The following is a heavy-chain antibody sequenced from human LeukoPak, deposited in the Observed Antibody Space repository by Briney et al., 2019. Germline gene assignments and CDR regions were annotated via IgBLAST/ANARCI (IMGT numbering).Heavy chain of an antibody. CDR2: ISAYNGNT. CDR1: GYTFTSYG. J-gene: IGHJ6*02. D-gene: IGHD3-16*01. CDR3: ARDIWVEPYGMDV. V-gene: IGHV1-18*01. Sequence: ASVKVSCKASGYTFTSYGISCVRQAPGQGLEWMGWISAYNGNTNYAQKLQGRVTMTTDTSTSTAYMELRSLRSDDTAVYYCARDIWVEPYGMDVWDQGTTVTVSS.